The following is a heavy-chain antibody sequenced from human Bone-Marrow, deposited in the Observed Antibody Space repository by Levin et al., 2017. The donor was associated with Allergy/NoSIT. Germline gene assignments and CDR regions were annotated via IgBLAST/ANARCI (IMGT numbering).Heavy chain of an antibody. CDR2: IHYTGDT. D-gene: IGHD2-8*02. Sequence: PSETLSLTCSISGDSITTYYWSWIRQSPGKGLEWIGYIHYTGDTNYNPSLKSRVTISGDTSKNQFSLKLSSVTAADTAVYYCARYYCPGGVCYHFDYWSQGALVTVSS. CDR1: GDSITTYY. J-gene: IGHJ4*02. CDR3: ARYYCPGGVCYHFDY. V-gene: IGHV4-59*01.